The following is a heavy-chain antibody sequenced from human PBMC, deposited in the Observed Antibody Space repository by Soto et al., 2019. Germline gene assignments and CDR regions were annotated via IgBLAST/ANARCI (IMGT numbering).Heavy chain of an antibody. J-gene: IGHJ5*02. Sequence: QVQLVQSGAEVNKPGASVKVSCKASGYTFTGYYMHGVRQAPGQGLEWMGWINPNSGGTNYAQKFQGWVTMTRDTSISTAYMELSRLRSDDTAVYYCARGPRITIFGVVIRFDPWGQGTLVTVSS. CDR2: INPNSGGT. V-gene: IGHV1-2*04. CDR1: GYTFTGYY. D-gene: IGHD3-3*01. CDR3: ARGPRITIFGVVIRFDP.